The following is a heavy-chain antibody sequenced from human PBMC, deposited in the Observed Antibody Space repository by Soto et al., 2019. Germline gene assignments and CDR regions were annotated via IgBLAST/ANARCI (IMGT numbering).Heavy chain of an antibody. J-gene: IGHJ4*02. Sequence: QVQLVQSGAEVKKPGASVKVSCKASGYTFTSYDINWVRQATGQGLEWMGWMNPNSGNTGYAQKFQGRVTMTRNTSISTAYMELSRLRSEHTAVYYCARGLTMFGVVRGWGQGTLVTVSS. V-gene: IGHV1-8*01. CDR3: ARGLTMFGVVRG. D-gene: IGHD3-3*01. CDR1: GYTFTSYD. CDR2: MNPNSGNT.